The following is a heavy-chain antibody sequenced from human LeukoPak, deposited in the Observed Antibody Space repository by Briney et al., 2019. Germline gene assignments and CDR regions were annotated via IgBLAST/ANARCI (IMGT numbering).Heavy chain of an antibody. CDR1: DGTISSYY. CDR2: INYSGSN. V-gene: IGHV4-59*01. Sequence: SETLSLTCTVSDGTISSYYWSWVRQPPGKGLEWIGYINYSGSNNYNPSLKSRVTISVDTSKHQYSLKLSSVTAADTAVYDCARVLVGDFWSGERFHYWAQGTLVTVSS. CDR3: ARVLVGDFWSGERFHY. D-gene: IGHD3-3*01. J-gene: IGHJ4*02.